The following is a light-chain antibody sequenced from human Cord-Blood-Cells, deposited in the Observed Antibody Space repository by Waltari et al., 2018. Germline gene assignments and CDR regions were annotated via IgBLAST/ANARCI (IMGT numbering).Light chain of an antibody. V-gene: IGKV3-15*01. CDR2: GAS. CDR1: QSVSSN. J-gene: IGKJ3*01. CDR3: QQYNNWST. Sequence: EIVMTQSPATLSVSTGESATLSCRASQSVSSNLAWYQQKPGQAPRLLIYGASTRATGIPARFSGSGSGTEFTLTISSLQSEDFAVYYCQQYNNWSTFGPGTKVDIK.